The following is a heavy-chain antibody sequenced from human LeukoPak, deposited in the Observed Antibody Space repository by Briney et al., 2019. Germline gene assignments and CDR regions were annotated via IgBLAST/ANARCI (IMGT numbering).Heavy chain of an antibody. CDR3: TTLWVLRWFDP. Sequence: ASVKVSCKASGYTFTSYYMHWVRQAPGQGLEWMGIINPSGGSTSYAQKFQGRVTMTRDTSTSTVYMELSSLRSEDTAVYYCTTLWVLRWFDPWGQGTLVTVSS. D-gene: IGHD5-18*01. CDR2: INPSGGST. CDR1: GYTFTSYY. J-gene: IGHJ5*02. V-gene: IGHV1-46*01.